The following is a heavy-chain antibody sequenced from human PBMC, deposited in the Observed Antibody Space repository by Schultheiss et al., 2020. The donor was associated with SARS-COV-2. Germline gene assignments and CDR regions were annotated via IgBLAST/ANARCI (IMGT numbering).Heavy chain of an antibody. CDR1: GGSISSYY. Sequence: SQTLSLTCTVSGGSISSYYWSWIRQPPGKGLEWIGYIYYSGSTNYNPSLKSRVTISVDTSKNQFSLKLSSVTAADTAVYYCARGGPLIAVAGTGLDYWAREPWSPSPQ. CDR2: IYYSGST. V-gene: IGHV4-59*01. J-gene: IGHJ4*02. D-gene: IGHD6-19*01. CDR3: ARGGPLIAVAGTGLDY.